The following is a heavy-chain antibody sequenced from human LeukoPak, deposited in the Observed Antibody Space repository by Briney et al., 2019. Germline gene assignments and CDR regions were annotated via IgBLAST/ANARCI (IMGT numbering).Heavy chain of an antibody. J-gene: IGHJ4*02. D-gene: IGHD3-22*01. CDR1: GGTFSSYA. V-gene: IGHV1-69*13. Sequence: ASVKVSCKASGGTFSSYAISWVRQAPGQGLEWMGGIIPIFGTANYAQKFQGRVTITAGESTSTAYMELSSLRSEDTAVYYCARVMEGDDSSGYYYSFDYWGQGTLVTVSS. CDR2: IIPIFGTA. CDR3: ARVMEGDDSSGYYYSFDY.